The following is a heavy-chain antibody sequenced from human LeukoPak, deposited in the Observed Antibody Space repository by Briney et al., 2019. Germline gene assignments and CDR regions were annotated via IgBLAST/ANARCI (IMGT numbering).Heavy chain of an antibody. CDR3: ARGGDGSGYYYFDY. V-gene: IGHV3-53*01. D-gene: IGHD3-22*01. CDR1: GFAVGSNY. J-gene: IGHJ4*02. CDR2: FYSGGGT. Sequence: PGGSLRLSCAASGFAVGSNYMNWVRQAPGKGLEWVSFFYSGGGTYYADSVKGRFIISRDISKNTLYLQMNSLRAEDTAVYYCARGGDGSGYYYFDYWGQGTLVTVSS.